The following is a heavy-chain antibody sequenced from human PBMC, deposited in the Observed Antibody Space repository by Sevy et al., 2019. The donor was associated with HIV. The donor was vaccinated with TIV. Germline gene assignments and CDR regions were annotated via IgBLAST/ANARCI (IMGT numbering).Heavy chain of an antibody. Sequence: GGSLRLSCAASGFTVSSYAMSWVRQAPGKGRGWVSAISGRGGSTYYADSGKGRFTISRDNPKNTLYLQMNSLRAEDTAVYYCAKPTVGATFYFDYWGQGTLVTVSS. D-gene: IGHD1-26*01. J-gene: IGHJ4*02. CDR2: ISGRGGST. V-gene: IGHV3-23*01. CDR1: GFTVSSYA. CDR3: AKPTVGATFYFDY.